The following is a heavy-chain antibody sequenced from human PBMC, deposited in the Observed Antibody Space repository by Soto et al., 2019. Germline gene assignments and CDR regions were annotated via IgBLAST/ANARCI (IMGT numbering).Heavy chain of an antibody. CDR3: VRELGLAY. CDR1: VFTLSNYW. V-gene: IGHV3-7*03. D-gene: IGHD7-27*01. CDR2: INKDESQK. Sequence: GSLRLSCAAAVFTLSNYWMTWVRQAPGKGLEWVANINKDESQKNYVDSVKGRFTIARDNGQNSLSLQINSLRVEDPAVYYCVRELGLAYWGQGVLVTV. J-gene: IGHJ4*02.